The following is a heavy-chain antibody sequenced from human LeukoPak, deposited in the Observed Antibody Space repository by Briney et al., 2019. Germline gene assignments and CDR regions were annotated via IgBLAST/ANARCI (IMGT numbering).Heavy chain of an antibody. CDR3: ARDLMGIAYRGAFYY. CDR2: IYSGGST. D-gene: IGHD6-13*01. Sequence: GGSLRLSCAASGFTVSSNYMSWVRQAPGKGLEWVSVIYSGGSTYYADSVKGRFTISRDNAKNSLYLQMNSLRAEDTAVYYCARDLMGIAYRGAFYYWGQGTLVTVSS. CDR1: GFTVSSNY. J-gene: IGHJ4*02. V-gene: IGHV3-53*01.